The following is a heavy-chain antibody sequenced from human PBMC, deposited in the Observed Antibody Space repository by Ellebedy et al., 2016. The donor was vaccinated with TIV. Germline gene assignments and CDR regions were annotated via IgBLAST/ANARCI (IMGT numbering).Heavy chain of an antibody. D-gene: IGHD4-17*01. V-gene: IGHV3-30-3*01. CDR1: GFTFSGYA. CDR2: ISYDGSTK. Sequence: GGSLRLSXAASGFTFSGYAMHWVRQAPGKGLEWVAIISYDGSTKCCADSVKGRFTISRDNSKNTLYLQMNSLRAEDTAVYYCANTYGDYYMDVWGKGTTVTVSS. J-gene: IGHJ6*03. CDR3: ANTYGDYYMDV.